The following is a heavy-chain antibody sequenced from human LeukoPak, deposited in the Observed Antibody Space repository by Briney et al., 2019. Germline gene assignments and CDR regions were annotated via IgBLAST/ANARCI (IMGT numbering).Heavy chain of an antibody. V-gene: IGHV4-59*12. Sequence: KPSETLSLACTVSGGSISSYYWNWIRQPPGKGLEWIGYIYYSGSTNYNPSLKSRVTMSVDTSKNQFSLKLSSVTAADTAVYYCARARSSGYFGGFDFDYWGQGTLVTVSS. D-gene: IGHD3-22*01. CDR1: GGSISSYY. J-gene: IGHJ4*02. CDR2: IYYSGST. CDR3: ARARSSGYFGGFDFDY.